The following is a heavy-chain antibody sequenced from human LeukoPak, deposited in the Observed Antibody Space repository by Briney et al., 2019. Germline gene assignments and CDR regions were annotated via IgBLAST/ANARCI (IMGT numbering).Heavy chain of an antibody. CDR1: GYTFTSFY. V-gene: IGHV1-46*01. D-gene: IGHD6-13*01. CDR2: INPRGGST. CDR3: ARVYSGSWYLDY. J-gene: IGHJ4*02. Sequence: GASVKVSCKASGYTFTSFYMHWVRQAPGQGLEWMGIINPRGGSTTSAQKFQGRVTLTRDMSTSTVYMELSSLRSDDTAVYYCARVYSGSWYLDYWGQGTLVTVSS.